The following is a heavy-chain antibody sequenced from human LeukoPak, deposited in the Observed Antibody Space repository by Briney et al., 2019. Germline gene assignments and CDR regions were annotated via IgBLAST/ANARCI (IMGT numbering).Heavy chain of an antibody. D-gene: IGHD1-26*01. CDR1: GGSINSYY. CDR2: ISYSGTT. J-gene: IGHJ3*02. Sequence: PSETLSLTCTVSGGSINSYYWGWFRQPPGKGLEWVGSISYSGTTYYHPSLKNRVTISVDTSKTHFSLRLSSLTAADTAVSYCARHREIQYSGSPGEIWGQGTMVTVSS. CDR3: ARHREIQYSGSPGEI. V-gene: IGHV4-39*01.